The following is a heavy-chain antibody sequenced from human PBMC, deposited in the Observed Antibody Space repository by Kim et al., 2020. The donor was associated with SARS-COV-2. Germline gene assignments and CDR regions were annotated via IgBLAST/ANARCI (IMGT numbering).Heavy chain of an antibody. Sequence: GGSLRLSCAASGFTFSNYGMSWVRQAPGKGLEWVSGTSGSGGSKYYADSVKGRFTISRDNSKNTLYLQMNSLRAEDTALYYCAKGILGPTTFDYWGQGTLVTVSS. J-gene: IGHJ4*02. CDR2: TSGSGGSK. CDR1: GFTFSNYG. V-gene: IGHV3-23*01. D-gene: IGHD1-26*01. CDR3: AKGILGPTTFDY.